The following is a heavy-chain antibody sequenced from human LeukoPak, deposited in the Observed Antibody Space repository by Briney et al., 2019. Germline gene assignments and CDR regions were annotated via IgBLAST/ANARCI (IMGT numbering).Heavy chain of an antibody. CDR2: IKSKTDGGTT. Sequence: PGRSLRLSCAASGFTFSNAWMSWVRQAPGKGLEWVGRIKSKTDGGTTDYAAPVKGRFTISRDDSKNTLYLQMNSLKTEDTAVYYCTTPSDFEYSSSSGGFDYWGQGTLVTVSS. V-gene: IGHV3-15*01. CDR3: TTPSDFEYSSSSGGFDY. D-gene: IGHD6-6*01. J-gene: IGHJ4*02. CDR1: GFTFSNAW.